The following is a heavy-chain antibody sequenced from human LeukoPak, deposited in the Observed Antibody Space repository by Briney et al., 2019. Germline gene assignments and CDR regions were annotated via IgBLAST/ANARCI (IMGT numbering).Heavy chain of an antibody. CDR2: ISGSGGST. CDR3: AKVREIFVVVVAAIPPLFDY. J-gene: IGHJ4*02. V-gene: IGHV3-23*01. CDR1: GFSFSSNT. Sequence: RSGGSLRLSCAGSGFSFSSNTMSWVRQAPGKGLEWVSAISGSGGSTYYADSVKGRFTISRDNSKNTLYLQMNSLRAEDTAVYYCAKVREIFVVVVAAIPPLFDYWGQGTLVTVSS. D-gene: IGHD2-15*01.